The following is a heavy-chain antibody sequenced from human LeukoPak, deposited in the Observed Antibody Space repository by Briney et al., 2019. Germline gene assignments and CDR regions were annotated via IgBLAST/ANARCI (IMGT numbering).Heavy chain of an antibody. CDR3: ASLLAARRDYYMDV. CDR1: GFTFSSYA. V-gene: IGHV3-23*01. CDR2: ISGSGGST. Sequence: GGSLRLSCAASGFTFSSYAMSWVRQAPGKGLEWVSAISGSGGSTYYADSVKGRFTISRDNSKNTLYLRMNSLRAEDTAVYYCASLLAARRDYYMDVWGKGTTVTVSS. D-gene: IGHD6-6*01. J-gene: IGHJ6*03.